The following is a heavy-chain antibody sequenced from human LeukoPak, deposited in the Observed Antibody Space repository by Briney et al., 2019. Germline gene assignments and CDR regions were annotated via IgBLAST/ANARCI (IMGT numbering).Heavy chain of an antibody. D-gene: IGHD3-10*01. V-gene: IGHV3-11*01. J-gene: IGHJ4*02. CDR1: GFTVSSNY. CDR3: ARARGAFLNYFDH. Sequence: GGSLRLSCAASGFTVSSNYMSWIRQAPGRGLEWVSYISSSGITIYYADSVKGRFTISRDNAKNSLYLQMNSLRAEDTAIYYCARARGAFLNYFDHWGQGTLVTVSS. CDR2: ISSSGITI.